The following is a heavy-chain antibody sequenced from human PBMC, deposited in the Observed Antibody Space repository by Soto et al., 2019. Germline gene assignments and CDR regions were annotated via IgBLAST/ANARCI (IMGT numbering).Heavy chain of an antibody. Sequence: GGSLRLSCAASGFTFSSYSMNWVRQAPGKGLEWVSSISSSSSYIYYADSVKGRFTISRDNAKNSLYLQMNSLRAEDTAVYYCAAAGNTYYYYGMDVWGQGTTVTVSS. J-gene: IGHJ6*02. V-gene: IGHV3-21*01. CDR2: ISSSSSYI. CDR1: GFTFSSYS. D-gene: IGHD6-13*01. CDR3: AAAGNTYYYYGMDV.